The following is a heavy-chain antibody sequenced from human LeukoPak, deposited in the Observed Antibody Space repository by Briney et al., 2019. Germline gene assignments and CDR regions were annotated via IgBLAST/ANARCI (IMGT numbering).Heavy chain of an antibody. CDR3: ARELLVHQSPLYYYGMDV. J-gene: IGHJ6*02. Sequence: QPGGSLRLSCAASGFTFSSYGMHWVRQAPGKGLEWVAVIWYDGSNKYYADSVKGRFTISRDNSKNTLYLQMNSLRAEDTAVYYGARELLVHQSPLYYYGMDVWGQGTTVTVSS. D-gene: IGHD2-8*02. CDR1: GFTFSSYG. V-gene: IGHV3-33*01. CDR2: IWYDGSNK.